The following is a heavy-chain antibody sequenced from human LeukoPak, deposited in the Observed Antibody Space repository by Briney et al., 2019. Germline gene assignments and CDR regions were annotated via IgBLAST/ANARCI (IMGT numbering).Heavy chain of an antibody. CDR2: INPNSGGT. Sequence: GASVKVSCKASGYTFTGYYMHWVRQAPGQGLEWMGRINPNSGGTNYAQKFQGRVTMTRDTSISTAYMELSRLRSDDTAVYYCARPAGGSGPFDYWGQGTLVTVSS. V-gene: IGHV1-2*06. CDR1: GYTFTGYY. CDR3: ARPAGGSGPFDY. D-gene: IGHD3-3*01. J-gene: IGHJ4*02.